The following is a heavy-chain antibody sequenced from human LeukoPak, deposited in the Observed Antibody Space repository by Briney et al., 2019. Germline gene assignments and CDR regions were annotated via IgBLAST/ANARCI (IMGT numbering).Heavy chain of an antibody. Sequence: GASVKVSCKASGGTFSCYAISWVRQAPGQGLEWMGGIIPIFGTANYAQKFQGRVTITTDESTSTAYMELSSLRSEDTAVYYCARSLEGYCTNGVCWNFDYWGQGTLVTVSS. CDR1: GGTFSCYA. V-gene: IGHV1-69*05. CDR2: IIPIFGTA. J-gene: IGHJ4*02. CDR3: ARSLEGYCTNGVCWNFDY. D-gene: IGHD2-8*01.